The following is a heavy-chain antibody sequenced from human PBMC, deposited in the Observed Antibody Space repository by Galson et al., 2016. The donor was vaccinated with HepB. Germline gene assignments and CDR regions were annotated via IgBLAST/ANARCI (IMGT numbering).Heavy chain of an antibody. CDR1: GFTFSSYA. J-gene: IGHJ5*02. CDR3: AKCLWVRGVYPFDL. CDR2: ILNSGAST. Sequence: SLRLSCAASGFTFSSYAMNWVRQAPGKGLEWVSAILNSGASTSYADSVKGRFTISRDNSKNTVYLQMNNLRAEDTAVYYCAKCLWVRGVYPFDLWGQGTLVTVSS. D-gene: IGHD3-10*01. V-gene: IGHV3-23*01.